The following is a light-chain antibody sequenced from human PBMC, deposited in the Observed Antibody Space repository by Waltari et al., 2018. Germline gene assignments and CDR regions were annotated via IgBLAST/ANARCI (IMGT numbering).Light chain of an antibody. CDR3: ASFTKNTDTLWV. J-gene: IGLJ3*02. Sequence: QSALTQPASVSGSPGQSITIPCTGTSSDIGTFNYVPWYQPHPDKAPKLIIYDVTNRPSGISNRFSASKSGNTASLSISGLQAEDEADYYCASFTKNTDTLWVFGGGTRLTVL. CDR2: DVT. CDR1: SSDIGTFNY. V-gene: IGLV2-14*03.